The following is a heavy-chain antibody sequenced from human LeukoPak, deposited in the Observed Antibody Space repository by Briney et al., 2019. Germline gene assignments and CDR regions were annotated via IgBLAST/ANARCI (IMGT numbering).Heavy chain of an antibody. J-gene: IGHJ4*02. CDR2: IHTSGST. V-gene: IGHV4-61*05. CDR1: GDSISSSAYY. Sequence: SETLSLTCTVSGDSISSSAYYWGWIRQPPGKGLGWIGNIHTSGSTDSSPSLKSRVTMSIDTSKNQFSLRLSSVTAADTADYYSARPGQSSWWVYFNYWGQGTLVTVSS. D-gene: IGHD2-15*01. CDR3: ARPGQSSWWVYFNY.